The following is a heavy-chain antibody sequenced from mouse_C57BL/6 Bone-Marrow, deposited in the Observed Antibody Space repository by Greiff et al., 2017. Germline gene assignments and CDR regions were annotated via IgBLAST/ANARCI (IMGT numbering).Heavy chain of an antibody. CDR3: ARFITTVVASPLATEYFDV. CDR1: GFTFSSYT. Sequence: EVQLVESGGGLVKPGGSLKLSCAASGFTFSSYTMSWVRQTPEKRLEWVATISGGGGNTYYPDSVKGRFTISRDNAKNTLYLQMSSLRSEDTALYYCARFITTVVASPLATEYFDVWGTGTTVTVSS. V-gene: IGHV5-9*01. CDR2: ISGGGGNT. J-gene: IGHJ1*03. D-gene: IGHD1-1*01.